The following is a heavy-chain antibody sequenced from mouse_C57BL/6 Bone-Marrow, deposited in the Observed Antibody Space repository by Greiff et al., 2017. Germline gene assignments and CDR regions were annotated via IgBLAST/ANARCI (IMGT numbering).Heavy chain of an antibody. J-gene: IGHJ2*01. CDR1: GYTFTSYW. V-gene: IGHV1-55*01. Sequence: VKLQQPGAELVKPGASVKMSCTASGYTFTSYWITWVKQRPGQGLAWIGDIFPGSGSTNYNEKLKSKATLTVDTSSSTAYMQLSSLTSEDSAVYYCARDFFFDYWGQGTTLTVSS. CDR2: IFPGSGST. CDR3: ARDFFFDY.